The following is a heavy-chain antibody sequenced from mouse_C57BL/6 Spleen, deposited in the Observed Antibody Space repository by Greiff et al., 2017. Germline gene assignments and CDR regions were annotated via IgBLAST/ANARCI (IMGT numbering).Heavy chain of an antibody. V-gene: IGHV1-7*01. CDR2: IYPSSGCP. D-gene: IGHD1-1*01. Sequence: QVQLQQPGAELAKPGASVKLSCKASGYTFTSYWVPWVKQRPGQGLDWIGYIYPSSGCPTYNQKFKDKATLTADQSSSTAYMQLRSLPYEDSAVYYCGRGPVVAGDDYFAYGGQGTTLTVSS. J-gene: IGHJ2*01. CDR1: GYTFTSYW. CDR3: GRGPVVAGDDYFAY.